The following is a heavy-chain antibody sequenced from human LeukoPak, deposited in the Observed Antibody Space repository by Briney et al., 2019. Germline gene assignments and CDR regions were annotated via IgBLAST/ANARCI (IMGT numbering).Heavy chain of an antibody. D-gene: IGHD3-3*01. V-gene: IGHV3-23*01. CDR3: AKISEGDYDFWSGWPIQFDY. CDR1: GFTFSSYA. J-gene: IGHJ4*02. Sequence: GGSLRLSCAASGFTFSSYAMSWVRQAPENGLEWVSAISGSGGSTYYADSVKGRFTISRDNSKNTLYLQMNSLRAEDTAVYYCAKISEGDYDFWSGWPIQFDYWGQGTLVTVSS. CDR2: ISGSGGST.